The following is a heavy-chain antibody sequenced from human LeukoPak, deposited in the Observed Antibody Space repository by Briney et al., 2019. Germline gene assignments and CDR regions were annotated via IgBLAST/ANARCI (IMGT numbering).Heavy chain of an antibody. CDR2: IIPIFGTA. J-gene: IGHJ4*02. D-gene: IGHD6-6*01. V-gene: IGHV1-69*01. CDR3: ARDIAARLLFY. Sequence: ASVKVSCKASGGTFSSYAISWVRQAHGQGLEWMGGIIPIFGTANYAQKFQGRVTITADESTSTAYMELSSLRSEDTAVYYCARDIAARLLFYWGQGTLVTVSS. CDR1: GGTFSSYA.